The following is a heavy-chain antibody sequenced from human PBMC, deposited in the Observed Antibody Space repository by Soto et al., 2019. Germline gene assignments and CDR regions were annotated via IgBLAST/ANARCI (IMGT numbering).Heavy chain of an antibody. CDR1: GGTFSSYA. J-gene: IGHJ5*02. CDR3: ARRRLHYYDSCGYYSSEDWFDP. Sequence: QVQLVQSGAEVKKPGSSVKVSCKASGGTFSSYAISWVRQAPGQGLEWMGGIIPIFGTANYAQKFQGRVTITADESTSTAYMELSSLRSEDTAVYYCARRRLHYYDSCGYYSSEDWFDPWGQGTLVTVSS. V-gene: IGHV1-69*12. CDR2: IIPIFGTA. D-gene: IGHD3-22*01.